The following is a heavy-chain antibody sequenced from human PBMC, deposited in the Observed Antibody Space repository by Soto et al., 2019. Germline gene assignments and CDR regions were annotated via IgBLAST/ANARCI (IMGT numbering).Heavy chain of an antibody. J-gene: IGHJ4*02. CDR2: IKSKTDGGTT. Sequence: EVQLVESGGGLVKVGGSLRLSCAVSGFTFTNAWMSWVRQAPGKGLEWVGRIKSKTDGGTTDYAAPVKGRVTISRDDSKNTLYLQMNSLKTEDTAVYYCTTGGRGYSYRGDYWGQGTLVTVSS. CDR1: GFTFTNAW. CDR3: TTGGRGYSYRGDY. D-gene: IGHD5-18*01. V-gene: IGHV3-15*01.